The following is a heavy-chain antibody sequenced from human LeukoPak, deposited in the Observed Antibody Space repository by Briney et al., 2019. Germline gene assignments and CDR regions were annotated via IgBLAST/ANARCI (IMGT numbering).Heavy chain of an antibody. CDR1: GFTFRSYG. J-gene: IGHJ4*02. Sequence: AGGSLRLSCAASGFTFRSYGMHWVRQAPGKGLEWVAFIRYDGSNKYYADSVKGRSTISRDNSKNTLYLQMNSLRAEDTAVYYCTAIFGVVIRELGFDYWGQGTLVTVSS. D-gene: IGHD3-3*01. CDR2: IRYDGSNK. CDR3: TAIFGVVIRELGFDY. V-gene: IGHV3-30*02.